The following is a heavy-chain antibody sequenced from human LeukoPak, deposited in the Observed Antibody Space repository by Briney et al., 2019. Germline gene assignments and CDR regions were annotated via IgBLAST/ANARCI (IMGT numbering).Heavy chain of an antibody. D-gene: IGHD3-16*01. CDR2: IYHSGST. CDR1: GGSISSGGYS. V-gene: IGHV4-30-2*01. CDR3: AGAYGNWFNP. Sequence: SETLSLTCAVSGGSISSGGYSWSWIRQPPGKGLEWIGYIYHSGSTYYNPSLKSRVTISVDRSKNQFSLKLSSMTAADTAVYYCAGAYGNWFNPWGQGTLVTVSS. J-gene: IGHJ5*02.